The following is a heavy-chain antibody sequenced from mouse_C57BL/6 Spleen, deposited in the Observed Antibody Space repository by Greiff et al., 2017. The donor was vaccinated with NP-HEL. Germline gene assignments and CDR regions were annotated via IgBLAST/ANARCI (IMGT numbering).Heavy chain of an antibody. CDR1: GYAFSSSW. V-gene: IGHV1-82*01. CDR2: IYPGDGDT. D-gene: IGHD1-1*01. J-gene: IGHJ2*01. Sequence: VQGVESGPELVKPGASVKISCKASGYAFSSSWMNWVKQRPGKGLEWIGRIYPGDGDTNYNGKFKGKATLTADKSSSTAYMQLSSLTSEDSAVYFCARSTTVVGTDYWGQGTTLTVSS. CDR3: ARSTTVVGTDY.